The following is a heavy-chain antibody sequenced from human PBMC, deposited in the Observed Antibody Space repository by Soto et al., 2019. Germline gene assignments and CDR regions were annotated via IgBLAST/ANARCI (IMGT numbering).Heavy chain of an antibody. CDR1: GFTFNDFY. Sequence: QLQLVESGGGLVKPGGSLRLSCAASGFTFNDFYMIWFRQAPGRGLEWLAYINNRGDDIYYADSVRGRFTISRDNGKNSLYLQMNSLRAEDTAVYYCARDGSTVTTNYHYAMDVWGQGTTVTVSS. D-gene: IGHD4-17*01. CDR3: ARDGSTVTTNYHYAMDV. V-gene: IGHV3-11*04. J-gene: IGHJ6*02. CDR2: INNRGDDI.